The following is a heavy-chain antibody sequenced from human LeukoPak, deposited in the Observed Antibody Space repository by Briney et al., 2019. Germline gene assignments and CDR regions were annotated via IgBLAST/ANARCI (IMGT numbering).Heavy chain of an antibody. CDR1: GGSFSGYY. CDR2: INHSGST. D-gene: IGHD3-10*01. V-gene: IGHV4-34*01. CDR3: ARGRTYYGSGPSYYFDY. J-gene: IGHJ4*02. Sequence: PSETLSLTCAVYGGSFSGYYWSWIRQPPGKGLEWIGEINHSGSTHYNPSLKCRVTISVDTSKNQFSLKLSSVAAADTAVYYCARGRTYYGSGPSYYFDYWGQGTLVTVSS.